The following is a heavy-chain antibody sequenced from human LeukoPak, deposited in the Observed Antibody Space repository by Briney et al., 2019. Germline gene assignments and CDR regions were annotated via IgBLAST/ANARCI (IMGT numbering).Heavy chain of an antibody. Sequence: PSETLSLTCTVSGYFFSSGYYWGWIRQPPGKGLDWIGSIYHSGSTYYNPSLKSRVTISVDTSKNQFSLQLNSVTPEDTAVYYCARERALYGTFDYWGQGTLVTVSS. CDR3: ARERALYGTFDY. CDR1: GYFFSSGYY. V-gene: IGHV4-38-2*02. D-gene: IGHD2-2*02. CDR2: IYHSGST. J-gene: IGHJ4*02.